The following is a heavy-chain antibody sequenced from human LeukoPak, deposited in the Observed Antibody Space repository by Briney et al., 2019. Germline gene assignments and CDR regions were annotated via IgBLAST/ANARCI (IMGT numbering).Heavy chain of an antibody. CDR2: IYSGGST. D-gene: IGHD3-9*01. CDR1: AFTVSSNY. Sequence: GPSLRLSCAASAFTVSSNYMSSGRQAPGEGLGWGSVIYSGGSTYYADSVKGRFTISRDNSKNTLYLQMNSLRAEDTAVYYCAREYQGYDILTGYYRDYWGQGTLVTVSS. CDR3: AREYQGYDILTGYYRDY. V-gene: IGHV3-66*01. J-gene: IGHJ4*02.